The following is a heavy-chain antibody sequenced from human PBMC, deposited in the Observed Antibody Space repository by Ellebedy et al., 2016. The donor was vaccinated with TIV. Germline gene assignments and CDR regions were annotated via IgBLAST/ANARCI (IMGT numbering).Heavy chain of an antibody. Sequence: PGGSLRLSCAASGFTFSRYGMHWVRQAPGKGLEWVAVMSYDGSNKYYADSVKCRFTISRDSSMNTLYLQMNSLRAEDTAVYYCAKDAREMARISWEYDYWGQGTLVTVSS. CDR3: AKDAREMARISWEYDY. V-gene: IGHV3-30*18. CDR2: MSYDGSNK. CDR1: GFTFSRYG. D-gene: IGHD5-24*01. J-gene: IGHJ4*02.